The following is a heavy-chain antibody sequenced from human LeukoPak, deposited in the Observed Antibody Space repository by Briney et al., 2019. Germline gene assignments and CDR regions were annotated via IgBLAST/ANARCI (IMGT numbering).Heavy chain of an antibody. V-gene: IGHV3-33*01. D-gene: IGHD6-13*01. CDR2: IWSDGSNK. J-gene: IGHJ4*02. CDR3: ATDRGAAPFDY. Sequence: GTSLRLSCAASGLTFSSYGMHWVRQAPGKGLEWVAVIWSDGSNKYCADSVEGRFTISRDNSKYTLYLQMNSLRAEDTAVYYCATDRGAAPFDYWGQGTLVTVSS. CDR1: GLTFSSYG.